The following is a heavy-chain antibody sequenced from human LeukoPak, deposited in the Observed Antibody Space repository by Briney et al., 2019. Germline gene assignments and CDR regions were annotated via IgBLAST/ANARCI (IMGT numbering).Heavy chain of an antibody. CDR1: GYSITSGYY. CDR3: ARMGVSYYYDSSTYFPVAFDV. D-gene: IGHD3-22*01. V-gene: IGHV4-38-2*01. Sequence: SETLSLPCAVSGYSITSGYYWGWVRQSPGGGLEWIGTIFHSGSIYYNRSLKSRLTLSVDTSKNQFSLKLNSLTAADTAVYYCARMGVSYYYDSSTYFPVAFDVWGQGTMVTVSA. J-gene: IGHJ3*01. CDR2: IFHSGSI.